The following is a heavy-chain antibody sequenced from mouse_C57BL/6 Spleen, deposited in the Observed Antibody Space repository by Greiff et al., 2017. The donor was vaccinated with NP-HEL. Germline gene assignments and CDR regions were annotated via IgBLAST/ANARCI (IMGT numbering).Heavy chain of an antibody. J-gene: IGHJ4*01. CDR1: GFSLTSYG. V-gene: IGHV2-6-1*01. CDR3: ARQIYYYGSSYGYAMDY. Sequence: VMLVESGPGLVAPSQSLSITCTVSGFSLTSYGVHWVRQPPGKGLEWLVVIWSDGSTTYNSALKSRLSIRKDNSKSQVFLKMNSLQTDDTTMYYCARQIYYYGSSYGYAMDYWGQGTSVTVSS. CDR2: IWSDGST. D-gene: IGHD1-1*01.